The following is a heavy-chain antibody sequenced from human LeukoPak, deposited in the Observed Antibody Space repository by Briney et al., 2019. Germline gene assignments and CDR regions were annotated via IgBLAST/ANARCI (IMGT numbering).Heavy chain of an antibody. CDR1: GFTFSSYA. D-gene: IGHD6-13*01. Sequence: PGGSLRLSCAASGFTFSSYAMSWVRQAPGKGLEWVSAISGSGGSTYYADSVKGRFTISRDNSKNTLYLQTNSLRAGDTAVYYCAKVGFDSSSWYVNNWFDPWGQGTLVTVSS. V-gene: IGHV3-23*01. CDR3: AKVGFDSSSWYVNNWFDP. CDR2: ISGSGGST. J-gene: IGHJ5*02.